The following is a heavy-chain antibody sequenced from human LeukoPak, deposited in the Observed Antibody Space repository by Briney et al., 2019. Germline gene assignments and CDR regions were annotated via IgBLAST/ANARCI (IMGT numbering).Heavy chain of an antibody. D-gene: IGHD2-2*01. CDR3: ATDSLFVVVPAAKGPSFRFDP. CDR2: ISYDGSNK. J-gene: IGHJ5*02. Sequence: PGGSLRLSCAASGFTFSSYAMHWVRQAPGKGLEWVAVISYDGSNKYYADSVKGRFTISRDNSKNTLYLQMNSLRAEDTAVYYCATDSLFVVVPAAKGPSFRFDPWGQGTLVTVSS. CDR1: GFTFSSYA. V-gene: IGHV3-30-3*01.